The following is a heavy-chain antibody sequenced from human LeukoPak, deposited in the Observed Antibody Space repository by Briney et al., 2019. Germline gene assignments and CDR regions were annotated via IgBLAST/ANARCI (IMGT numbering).Heavy chain of an antibody. CDR2: ISSSSSYI. V-gene: IGHV3-21*04. CDR1: GFTFSSYS. J-gene: IGHJ4*02. Sequence: GGSLRLSCAASGFTFSSYSMNWVRQAPGKGLEWVSSISSSSSYIYYADSVKGRFTISRDNAKNSLYLQMNSLRAEDTAVYYCAKGALEYSSSWYYFDYWGQGTLVTVSS. CDR3: AKGALEYSSSWYYFDY. D-gene: IGHD6-13*01.